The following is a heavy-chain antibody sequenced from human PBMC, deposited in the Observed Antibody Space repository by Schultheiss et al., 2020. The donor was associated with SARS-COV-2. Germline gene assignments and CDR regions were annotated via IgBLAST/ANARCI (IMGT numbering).Heavy chain of an antibody. CDR1: GFSLSTSGMC. V-gene: IGHV2-70*17. Sequence: SGPTLVKPTQTLTLTCTFSGFSLSTSGMCVSWIRQPPGKALEWLARIDWDDAKFYSTSLKTRLTISKDTSKNQVVLTVTNMDPVDTATYYCARMVRFLEWFDVRYYFDYWGQGTLVTVSS. CDR3: ARMVRFLEWFDVRYYFDY. J-gene: IGHJ4*02. D-gene: IGHD3-3*01. CDR2: IDWDDAK.